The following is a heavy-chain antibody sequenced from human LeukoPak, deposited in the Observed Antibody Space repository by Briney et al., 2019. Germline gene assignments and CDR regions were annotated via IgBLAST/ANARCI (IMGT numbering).Heavy chain of an antibody. V-gene: IGHV3-64*01. CDR2: ISSNGGST. CDR3: AKDESMDV. J-gene: IGHJ6*02. CDR1: GFTFSSYA. Sequence: GGSLRLSCAASGFTFSSYAMHWVRQAPGKGLEYVSAISSNGGSTYYANSVKGRFTISRDNSKNTLYLQMGSLRAEDMAVYYCAKDESMDVWGRGPTVTVSS.